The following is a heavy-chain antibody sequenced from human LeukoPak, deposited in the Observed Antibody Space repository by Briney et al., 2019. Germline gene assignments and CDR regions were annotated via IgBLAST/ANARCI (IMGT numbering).Heavy chain of an antibody. CDR1: GFTFSNYA. Sequence: QTGGSLRLSCAASGFTFSNYAISWVRQAPGKGLEWVSSISPSNISSYYADSVRGRFTISRDNSKNTLYLQMNSLRAEDTAVYCCAKDVGSRATNFDCWGQGTLVSVSS. V-gene: IGHV3-23*01. CDR3: AKDVGSRATNFDC. D-gene: IGHD1-26*01. CDR2: ISPSNISS. J-gene: IGHJ4*02.